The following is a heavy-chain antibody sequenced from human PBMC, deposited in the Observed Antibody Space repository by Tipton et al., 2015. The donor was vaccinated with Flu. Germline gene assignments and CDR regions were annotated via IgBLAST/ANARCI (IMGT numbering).Heavy chain of an antibody. CDR3: ARRFRGATRAFDI. J-gene: IGHJ3*02. CDR1: GGSISSYY. CDR2: IYYSGST. D-gene: IGHD1-26*01. Sequence: LRLSCTVSGGSISSYYWSWIRQPAGKGLEWIGYIYYSGSTNYNPSLKSRVTISVDTSKNQFSLKLSSVTAADTAVYYCARRFRGATRAFDIWGQGTMVTVSS. V-gene: IGHV4-59*01.